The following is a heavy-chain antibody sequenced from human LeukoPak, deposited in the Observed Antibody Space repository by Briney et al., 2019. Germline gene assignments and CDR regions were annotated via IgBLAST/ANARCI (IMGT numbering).Heavy chain of an antibody. CDR1: GGSTNSGGYY. J-gene: IGHJ3*02. D-gene: IGHD3-10*01. CDR2: IYYSGST. CDR3: ARARVLLWFGEPYHDAFDI. Sequence: SETLSLTCTVSGGSTNSGGYYWSWIRQPPGKGLEWIGYIYYSGSTYYNPSLKSRVTISVDTSKNQFSLKLSSVTAADTAVYYCARARVLLWFGEPYHDAFDIWGQGTMVTVSS. V-gene: IGHV4-61*08.